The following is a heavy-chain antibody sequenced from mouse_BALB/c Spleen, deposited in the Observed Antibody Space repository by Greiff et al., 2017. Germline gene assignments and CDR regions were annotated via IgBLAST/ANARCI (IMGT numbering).Heavy chain of an antibody. CDR2: ISSGSSTI. CDR1: GFTFSSFG. CDR3: ARGEVVAYYYAMDY. Sequence: EVNVVESGGGLVQPGGSRKLSCAASGFTFSSFGMHWVRQAPEKGLEWVAYISSGSSTIFYADTVKGRFTISRDNPKNTLFLQMTSLRSEDTAMYYCARGEVVAYYYAMDYWGQGTSVTVSS. J-gene: IGHJ4*01. V-gene: IGHV5-17*02. D-gene: IGHD1-1*01.